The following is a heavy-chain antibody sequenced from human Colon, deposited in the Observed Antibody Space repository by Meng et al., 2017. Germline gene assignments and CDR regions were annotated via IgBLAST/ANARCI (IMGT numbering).Heavy chain of an antibody. J-gene: IGHJ5*02. CDR1: GGSSSSGDYY. CDR3: ARDRKHYGERGWFDP. Sequence: VQRQGSGPGLVKPSQTLSLTCTVSGGSSSSGDYYWSWIRQPPGKGLEWIGYIYYSGSTYSNASLKSRVTISIDRSKNQFSLKLSSVTAADTAVYYCARDRKHYGERGWFDPWGQGTLVTVSS. V-gene: IGHV4-30-4*01. CDR2: IYYSGST. D-gene: IGHD4-17*01.